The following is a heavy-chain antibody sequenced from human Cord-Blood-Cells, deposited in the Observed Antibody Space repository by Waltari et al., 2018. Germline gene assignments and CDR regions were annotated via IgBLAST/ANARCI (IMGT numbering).Heavy chain of an antibody. V-gene: IGHV1-3*01. CDR3: ARTTVTNWFDP. CDR2: INAGNGNT. CDR1: GYTFTSYA. Sequence: QVQLVQSGAEVKKPGASVKVSCQASGYTFTSYAMHWVRPAPGQRLEWMGWINAGNGNTKYSQKFQGRVTITRDTSASTAYMELSSLRSEDTAVYYCARTTVTNWFDPWGQGTLVTVSS. J-gene: IGHJ5*02. D-gene: IGHD4-4*01.